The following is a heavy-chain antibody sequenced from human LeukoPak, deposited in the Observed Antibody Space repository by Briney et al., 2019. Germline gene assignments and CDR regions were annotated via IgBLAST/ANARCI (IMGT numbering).Heavy chain of an antibody. CDR2: ISGRSSHV. CDR1: GFSFSEYD. CDR3: GRAFPPLRTASAGDL. Sequence: PGGSLRVSCSASGFSFSEYDMNWVRQAPGKGLEWVSAISGRSSHVYYGESVKGRFTISRDNAKNSLYLQLDSLGVEDTAVYYCGRAFPPLRTASAGDLWGQGTLVTVSS. D-gene: IGHD5-18*01. J-gene: IGHJ1*01. V-gene: IGHV3-21*01.